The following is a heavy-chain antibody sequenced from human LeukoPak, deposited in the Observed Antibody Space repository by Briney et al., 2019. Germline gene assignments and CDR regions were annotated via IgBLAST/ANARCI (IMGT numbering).Heavy chain of an antibody. D-gene: IGHD1-1*01. CDR3: ARGNDGYTDFDY. V-gene: IGHV4-38-2*02. CDR1: GYSISSGYY. CDR2: IYHSGST. J-gene: IGHJ4*02. Sequence: SETLSLTCTVSGYSISSGYYWGWIRQPPGNGLEWIGSIYHSGSTYYNPSLKSRVTISVDTSKNQFSLKLSSVTAADTAVYYCARGNDGYTDFDYWGQGTLVTVSS.